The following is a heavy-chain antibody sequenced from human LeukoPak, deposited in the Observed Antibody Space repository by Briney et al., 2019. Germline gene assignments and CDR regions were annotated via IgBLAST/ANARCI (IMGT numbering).Heavy chain of an antibody. Sequence: PGGSLRLSCAASGFTFSSYWMHWVRQAPGKGLVWVSLINTDGSSTNYADSVRGRFTISRDNAKNTLYLQMNSLRAEDTAVYYCARDFVHYYYYYMDVWGKGTTVTVSS. CDR1: GFTFSSYW. D-gene: IGHD6-6*01. CDR3: ARDFVHYYYYYMDV. CDR2: INTDGSST. V-gene: IGHV3-74*01. J-gene: IGHJ6*03.